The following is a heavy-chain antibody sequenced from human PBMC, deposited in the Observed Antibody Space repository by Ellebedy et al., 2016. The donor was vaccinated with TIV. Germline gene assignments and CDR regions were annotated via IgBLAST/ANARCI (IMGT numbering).Heavy chain of an antibody. D-gene: IGHD3-22*01. CDR2: ISSSNSYI. Sequence: GGSLRLSCAASGFTFSSYSMNWVRQAPGKGLEWVSSISSSNSYIYFADSVKGRFTISRDSAKNSLFLQMNSLRAEDTAVYYCARGDSSGYYYGYYFDNWGQGTLVTVSS. CDR1: GFTFSSYS. J-gene: IGHJ4*02. V-gene: IGHV3-21*01. CDR3: ARGDSSGYYYGYYFDN.